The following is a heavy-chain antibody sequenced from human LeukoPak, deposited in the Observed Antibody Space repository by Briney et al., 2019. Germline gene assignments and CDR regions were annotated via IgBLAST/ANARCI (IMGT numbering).Heavy chain of an antibody. CDR3: ARDRGYCRGGRCYSNYFDL. CDR2: TWSDGSDY. D-gene: IGHD2-15*01. CDR1: GFTFSSFG. V-gene: IGHV3-33*01. Sequence: GGSPRLSCAASGFTFSSFGMHWVRQAPGKGLEWVALTWSDGSDYFYPDSVKGRFTISRDNSKNTVYLQMNSLRDEDTAVYFCARDRGYCRGGRCYSNYFDLWGQGTLVTVSS. J-gene: IGHJ4*02.